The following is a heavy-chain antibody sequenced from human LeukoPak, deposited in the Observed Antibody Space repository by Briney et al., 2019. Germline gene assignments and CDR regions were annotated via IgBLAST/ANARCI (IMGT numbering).Heavy chain of an antibody. J-gene: IGHJ4*02. Sequence: RASVKVSCKASGYTFTSYDINWVRQATGQGLEWMGWMNPNSGNTGYAQKFQGRVTITRNTSISTAYMELSSLRSEDTAVYYCARDHDQLLYQYYFDYWGQGTLVTVSS. D-gene: IGHD2-2*02. V-gene: IGHV1-8*03. CDR2: MNPNSGNT. CDR1: GYTFTSYD. CDR3: ARDHDQLLYQYYFDY.